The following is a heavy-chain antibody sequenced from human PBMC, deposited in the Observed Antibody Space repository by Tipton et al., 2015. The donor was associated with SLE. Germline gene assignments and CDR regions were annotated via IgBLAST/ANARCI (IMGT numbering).Heavy chain of an antibody. CDR2: IYTSGST. Sequence: TLSLTCTVSGGSISSGSYYWSWIRQPAGKGLEWIGRIYTSGSTNYNPSLKSRVTISVDTSQNQFSLKLSSVTAADTAVYYCARGPQDDYGDSYAFDIWGQGTMVTVSS. CDR1: GGSISSGSYY. CDR3: ARGPQDDYGDSYAFDI. D-gene: IGHD4-17*01. J-gene: IGHJ3*02. V-gene: IGHV4-61*02.